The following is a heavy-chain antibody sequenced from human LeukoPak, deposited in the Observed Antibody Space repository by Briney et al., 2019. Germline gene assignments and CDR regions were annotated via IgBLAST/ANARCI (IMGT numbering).Heavy chain of an antibody. CDR3: AIRKQQVFPPRAYPYYYGMDV. Sequence: GGSLRLSCAASGFTFDDYAMHWVRHAPGKGLEWGSGISWNRGSIGYADSVKGRFTLSRHKSNTTLYLLMIRLRAEDTAVYYCAIRKQQVFPPRAYPYYYGMDVWGQGTTVTVSS. D-gene: IGHD6-13*01. CDR1: GFTFDDYA. CDR2: ISWNRGSI. J-gene: IGHJ6*02. V-gene: IGHV3-9*01.